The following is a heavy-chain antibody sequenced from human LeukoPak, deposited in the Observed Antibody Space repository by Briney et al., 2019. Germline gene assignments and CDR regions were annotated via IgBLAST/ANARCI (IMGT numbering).Heavy chain of an antibody. CDR2: IYSGGST. J-gene: IGHJ3*02. D-gene: IGHD6-13*01. CDR1: GFTVSSNY. V-gene: IGHV3-66*01. Sequence: QPGGSLRLSCAASGFTVSSNYMSWVRQAPGKGLEWVSVIYSGGSTYYADSVKGRFTISRDNSKNTLYLQMNGLRAEDTAVYYCATTPIAAADWDAFDIWGQGTMVTVSS. CDR3: ATTPIAAADWDAFDI.